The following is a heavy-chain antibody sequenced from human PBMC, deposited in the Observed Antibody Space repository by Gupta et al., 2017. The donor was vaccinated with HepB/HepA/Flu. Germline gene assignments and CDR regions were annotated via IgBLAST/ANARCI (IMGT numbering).Heavy chain of an antibody. V-gene: IGHV3-7*01. CDR1: GFPLSNYW. CDR3: VREIGGAGAY. J-gene: IGHJ4*02. Sequence: EMQLVESGGGLVQPGGSLRLPCAASGFPLSNYWMHWVRQAPGKGLEWVANIKQDGSQIYYVDSVKGRFRISRDNAKNSVYLQMNSLRVEDTALYYCVREIGGAGAYWGQGTLVTVSS. D-gene: IGHD3-3*01. CDR2: IKQDGSQI.